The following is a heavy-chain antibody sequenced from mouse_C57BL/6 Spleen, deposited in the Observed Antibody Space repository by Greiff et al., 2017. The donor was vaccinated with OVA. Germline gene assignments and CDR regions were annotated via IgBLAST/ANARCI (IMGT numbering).Heavy chain of an antibody. Sequence: VQLQQSGPELVKPGASVKISCKASGYAFSSSWMNWVKQRPGKGLEWIGRIYPGDGDTNYNGKFKGKATLTADKSSSTAYMQLSSLTSEDSAVYFCASHYGSSYVDYWGQGTTLTVSS. J-gene: IGHJ2*01. CDR2: IYPGDGDT. CDR3: ASHYGSSYVDY. CDR1: GYAFSSSW. D-gene: IGHD1-1*01. V-gene: IGHV1-82*01.